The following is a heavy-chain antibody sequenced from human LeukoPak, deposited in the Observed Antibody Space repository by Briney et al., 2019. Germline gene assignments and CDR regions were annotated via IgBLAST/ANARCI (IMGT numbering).Heavy chain of an antibody. Sequence: PSETLSLTCTVSGGSISSYYWSWIRQPPGKGLEWIGYIYYSGSTNYNPSLKSRVTISVDTSKNQFSLKLSSVTAADTAVYYCARERRAVNWFDPWGQGTLVTVSS. CDR3: ARERRAVNWFDP. CDR2: IYYSGST. V-gene: IGHV4-59*01. CDR1: GGSISSYY. D-gene: IGHD6-19*01. J-gene: IGHJ5*02.